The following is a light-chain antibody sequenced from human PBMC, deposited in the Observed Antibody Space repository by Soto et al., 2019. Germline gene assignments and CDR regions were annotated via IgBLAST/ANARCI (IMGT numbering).Light chain of an antibody. CDR3: CSYAGSYTDWV. V-gene: IGLV2-11*01. J-gene: IGLJ3*02. Sequence: QSALTQPRSVSGSPGQSVTISCTGTSSDGGGYNYVSWYQQHPGKAPKLMIYDVSKLPSGVPDRFSGSKSGNTASLTISGLQAEDEADYYCCSYAGSYTDWVFGGGTKLTVL. CDR2: DVS. CDR1: SSDGGGYNY.